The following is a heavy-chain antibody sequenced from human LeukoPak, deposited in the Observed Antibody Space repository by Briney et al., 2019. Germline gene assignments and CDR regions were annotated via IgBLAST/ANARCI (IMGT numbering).Heavy chain of an antibody. V-gene: IGHV3-30*02. CDR3: AKGGRGYCSSTSCYSDDY. J-gene: IGHJ4*02. CDR2: IRYDGSNK. CDR1: GFTFSSYG. D-gene: IGHD2-2*03. Sequence: GGSLRLSCAASGFTFSSYGMHWVRQAPGKGLEWVAFIRYDGSNKYYADSVKGRFTISRDNSKNTLYLQMNSLRAEDTAVYYCAKGGRGYCSSTSCYSDDYWGQGTLVTVSS.